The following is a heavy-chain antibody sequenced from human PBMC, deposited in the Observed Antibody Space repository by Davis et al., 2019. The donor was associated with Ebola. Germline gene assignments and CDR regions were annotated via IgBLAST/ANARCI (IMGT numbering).Heavy chain of an antibody. D-gene: IGHD5-24*01. CDR1: GGSISTYF. V-gene: IGHV4-59*01. CDR3: ARGQTKRWLQVRYYYYYMDV. CDR2: IYYSGST. J-gene: IGHJ6*03. Sequence: PSETLSLTCTVSGGSISTYFWSWIRQPPGKGLEWIGYIYYSGSTNYNPSLKSRVTISVDTSKNQFSLKLSSVTAADTDVYYCARGQTKRWLQVRYYYYYMDVWGKGTTVTVSS.